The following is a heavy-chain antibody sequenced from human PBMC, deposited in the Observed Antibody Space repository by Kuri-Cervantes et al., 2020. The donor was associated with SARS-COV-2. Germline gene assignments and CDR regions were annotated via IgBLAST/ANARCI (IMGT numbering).Heavy chain of an antibody. V-gene: IGHV4-59*08. CDR2: IYYSGST. J-gene: IGHJ6*02. CDR1: GGSISSYY. CDR3: ARGWEYYDFWSGRGGMDV. D-gene: IGHD3-3*01. Sequence: GSLRLSCTVSGGSISSYYWSWIRQPPGKGLEWIGYIYYSGSTNYNPSLKSRVTISVDTSKNQFSLKLSSATAADTAVYYCARGWEYYDFWSGRGGMDVWGQGTTVTVSS.